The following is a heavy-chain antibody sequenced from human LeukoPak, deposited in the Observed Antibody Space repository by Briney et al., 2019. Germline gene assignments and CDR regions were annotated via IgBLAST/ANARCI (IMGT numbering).Heavy chain of an antibody. V-gene: IGHV4-59*08. D-gene: IGHD5-24*01. CDR2: IYFSGTS. CDR1: GGFISNYY. Sequence: SETLSLTCTVSGGFISNYYWSWVRQPPGKELEWIGYIYFSGTSYYSPSLKSRVTMSVDTSKNQFSLKLKSVTAADTAVYYCARHVRTGYNLLDHWGQGTLVTVSS. CDR3: ARHVRTGYNLLDH. J-gene: IGHJ5*02.